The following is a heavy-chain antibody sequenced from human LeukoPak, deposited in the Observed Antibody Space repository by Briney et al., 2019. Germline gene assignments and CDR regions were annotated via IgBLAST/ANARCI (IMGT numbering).Heavy chain of an antibody. CDR3: ARVELYYYGMDV. D-gene: IGHD1-1*01. CDR2: IYYSGST. CDR1: GGSISSGDYY. V-gene: IGHV4-30-4*01. J-gene: IGHJ6*02. Sequence: PSQTLSLTCTVSGGSISSGDYYWSWIRQPPGKXXXXMGYIYYSGSTYYNPSLKSRVAISVDTSKNQFSLKLSSVTAADTAVYYCARVELYYYGMDVWGQGTTVTVSS.